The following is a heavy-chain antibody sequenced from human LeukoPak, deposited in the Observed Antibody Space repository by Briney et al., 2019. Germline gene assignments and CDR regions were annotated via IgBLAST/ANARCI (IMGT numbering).Heavy chain of an antibody. D-gene: IGHD3-22*01. CDR1: GGSISSYY. CDR3: AGLSYWGGYYYGYYYGMDA. V-gene: IGHV4-59*08. J-gene: IGHJ6*02. Sequence: SETLSLTCTASGGSISSYYWSWIRQPPGKGLEWIGYIYYSGSTNYNPSLKSRVTITVDTYKNQFSLKLNSGAGADTAGYYCAGLSYWGGYYYGYYYGMDAWGQGTTVTVSS. CDR2: IYYSGST.